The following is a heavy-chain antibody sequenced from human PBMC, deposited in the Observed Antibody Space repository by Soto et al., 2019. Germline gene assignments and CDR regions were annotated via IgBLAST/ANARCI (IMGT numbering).Heavy chain of an antibody. Sequence: PGGSLRLSCAASGFTFSSYAMNWVRQAPGKGLEWVSGISGSGGSTYYADSVKGRFTISRDNSKNTLYLQMNSLRVEDTAVYYCARVNLVPAAIDIDVWGKGTTVTVSS. V-gene: IGHV3-23*01. D-gene: IGHD2-2*02. CDR1: GFTFSSYA. CDR2: ISGSGGST. CDR3: ARVNLVPAAIDIDV. J-gene: IGHJ6*03.